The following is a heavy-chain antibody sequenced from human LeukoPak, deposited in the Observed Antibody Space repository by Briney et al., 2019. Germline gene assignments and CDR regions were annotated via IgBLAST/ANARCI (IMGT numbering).Heavy chain of an antibody. CDR1: GGSISSYY. V-gene: IGHV4-59*08. Sequence: SETLSLTCTVSGGSISSYYWSWIRQPPGKGLEWIGYIYYSGSTSYNPSLKSRVTISVDTPKNQFSLKLTSVTAADTAVYYCARHGRWDSGTYSFDYWGQGTLVTVSS. J-gene: IGHJ4*02. CDR2: IYYSGST. CDR3: ARHGRWDSGTYSFDY. D-gene: IGHD1-26*01.